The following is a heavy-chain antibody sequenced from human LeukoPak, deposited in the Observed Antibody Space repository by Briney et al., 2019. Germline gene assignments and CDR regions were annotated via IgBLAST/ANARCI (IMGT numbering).Heavy chain of an antibody. CDR2: ISYDGSDK. V-gene: IGHV3-30*03. J-gene: IGHJ4*02. D-gene: IGHD2-2*02. CDR3: ARDSRDMVVAPAAIELY. Sequence: PGRSLSLSCAASQFSFSSYGMHWVRQAPGKGLEWVGVISYDGSDKYYGESVKGRFTISRDNSKNMLYLQMNSLRVEDTGVYYCARDSRDMVVAPAAIELYCGQGTLVIVSS. CDR1: QFSFSSYG.